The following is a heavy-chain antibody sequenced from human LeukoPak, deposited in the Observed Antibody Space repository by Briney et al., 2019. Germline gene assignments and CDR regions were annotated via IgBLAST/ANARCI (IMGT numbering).Heavy chain of an antibody. CDR3: AKDSSSSVNIPRD. D-gene: IGHD6-6*01. V-gene: IGHV3-23*01. J-gene: IGHJ4*02. CDR1: GFTFSSYA. Sequence: PGGSLRLSCAASGFTFSSYAMSWVRQAPGKGLEWVSAISGSGGSTYYAGSVKGRFTISRDNSKNTLYLQMNSLRAEDTAVYYCAKDSSSSVNIPRDWGQGTLVTVSS. CDR2: ISGSGGST.